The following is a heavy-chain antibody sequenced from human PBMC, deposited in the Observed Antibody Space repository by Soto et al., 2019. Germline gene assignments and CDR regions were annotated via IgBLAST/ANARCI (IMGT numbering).Heavy chain of an antibody. V-gene: IGHV3-33*01. CDR1: GFTLSSYG. D-gene: IGHD4-17*01. Sequence: PGGSLRLSCAASGFTLSSYGMHWVRQAPGKGLEWVAVIWYDGSNKYYADSVKGRFTISRDNSKNTLYLQMNSLRAEDTAVYYWAREKYDYGAAFDIWGQGTMVTVSS. J-gene: IGHJ3*02. CDR3: AREKYDYGAAFDI. CDR2: IWYDGSNK.